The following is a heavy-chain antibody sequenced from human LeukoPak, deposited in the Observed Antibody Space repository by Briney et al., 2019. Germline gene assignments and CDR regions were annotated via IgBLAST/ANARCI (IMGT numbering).Heavy chain of an antibody. J-gene: IGHJ5*02. V-gene: IGHV4-59*01. D-gene: IGHD1-26*01. CDR2: IFYSGST. CDR3: ARVSGGNYRHWLDP. CDR1: GGSMSQYY. Sequence: SETLSLTCTVSGGSMSQYYWSWIRQPPGRGLEWIGYIFYSGSTDYSPTLKSRVTMSVDTPKNQFSLGLRSVTAADTAVYYCARVSGGNYRHWLDPWGQGTLVTVSS.